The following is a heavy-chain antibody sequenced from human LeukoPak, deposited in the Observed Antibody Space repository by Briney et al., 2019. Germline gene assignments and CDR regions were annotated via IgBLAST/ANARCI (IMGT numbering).Heavy chain of an antibody. D-gene: IGHD5-18*01. V-gene: IGHV3-30*03. Sequence: GRSLRLSCAASGFTFSSYGMHWVRQAPGKGLEWVAVISYDGSNKYYADSVKGRFTISRDNSKNTLYLQVNSLRAEDTAVYYCARGGYHAYYLDYWGQGSLVTVSS. CDR2: ISYDGSNK. J-gene: IGHJ4*02. CDR3: ARGGYHAYYLDY. CDR1: GFTFSSYG.